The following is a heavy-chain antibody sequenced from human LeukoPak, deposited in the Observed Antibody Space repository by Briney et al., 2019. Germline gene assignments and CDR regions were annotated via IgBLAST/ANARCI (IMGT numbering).Heavy chain of an antibody. CDR3: AREMTDAFDI. V-gene: IGHV4-34*01. D-gene: IGHD5-24*01. CDR2: INHSGST. J-gene: IGHJ3*02. CDR1: GGSFSGYY. Sequence: PSETLSLTCAVYGGSFSGYYWSWIRQPPGKGLEWIGEINHSGSTNYNPSLKSRVTISVDTSKNQFSLQLNSVTPEDTAVYYCAREMTDAFDIWGQGTVVTVSS.